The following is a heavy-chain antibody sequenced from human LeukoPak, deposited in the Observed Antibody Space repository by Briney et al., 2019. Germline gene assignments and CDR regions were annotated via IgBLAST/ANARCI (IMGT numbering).Heavy chain of an antibody. CDR2: ISVSGNT. D-gene: IGHD2-2*01. J-gene: IGHJ6*03. CDR1: GFTLSSYA. Sequence: PGGSLRLSCAASGFTLSSYAMSWVRQGPGKGLEWVSAISVSGNTYHADSVKGRFTISRDNAKNSLYLQMNSLRAEDTAVYYCAREGCSSTSCYVSRLGYYYYYMDVWGKGTTVTISS. CDR3: AREGCSSTSCYVSRLGYYYYYMDV. V-gene: IGHV3-23*01.